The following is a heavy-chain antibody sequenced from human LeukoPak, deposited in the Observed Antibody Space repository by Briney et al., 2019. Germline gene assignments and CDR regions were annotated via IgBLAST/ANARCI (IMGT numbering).Heavy chain of an antibody. J-gene: IGHJ4*02. Sequence: PGGSLRLSCAASGFTFSGSTVHWVRQTSGKGLEWVGHIRSKVNRYATAYAASVKGRFTISRDDSKNTAYLQMNSLRTEDTAVYYCCTWGGRGDIVGVSLDYWGQGTLVTVSS. CDR1: GFTFSGST. CDR3: CTWGGRGDIVGVSLDY. V-gene: IGHV3-73*01. CDR2: IRSKVNRYAT. D-gene: IGHD2-2*01.